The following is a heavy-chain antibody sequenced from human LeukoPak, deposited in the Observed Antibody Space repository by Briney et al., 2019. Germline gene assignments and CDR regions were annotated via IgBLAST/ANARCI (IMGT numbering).Heavy chain of an antibody. D-gene: IGHD2-2*01. J-gene: IGHJ6*03. CDR3: ARAQVVPGYYMDV. CDR2: INPNSGGT. Sequence: TSVKVSCKASGYTFTGYYMHWVRQAPGQGLEWMGWINPNSGGTNYAQKFQGRVTMTRDTSISTAYMELSRLRSDDTAVYYCARAQVVPGYYMDVWGKGTTVTVSS. CDR1: GYTFTGYY. V-gene: IGHV1-2*02.